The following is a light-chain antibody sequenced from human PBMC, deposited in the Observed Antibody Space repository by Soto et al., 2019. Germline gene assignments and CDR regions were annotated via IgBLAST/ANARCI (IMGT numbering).Light chain of an antibody. CDR2: AAA. CDR1: QGISSY. J-gene: IGKJ2*01. Sequence: AIRMTQSPSSFSASTGDRVTITCRASQGISSYLAWYQQKPGKAPNLLIYAAATLQRGAPSRFSGSGSGTDFTLTISRLQSEDFATYYCQQYFGYPYTFGQGTKLEI. V-gene: IGKV1-8*01. CDR3: QQYFGYPYT.